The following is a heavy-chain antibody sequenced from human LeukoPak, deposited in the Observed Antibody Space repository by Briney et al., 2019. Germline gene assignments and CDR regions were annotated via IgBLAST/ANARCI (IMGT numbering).Heavy chain of an antibody. Sequence: SVNVSFQASGYTFTDYYMHWLRQAPGQGLEGMGWINPNSGGTNYAQKFQGRVTMTRDTSISTAYMALGRLRSGHTAVYSGVRSGAYGSGSYLSYWGQGTLVTVSS. J-gene: IGHJ4*02. V-gene: IGHV1-2*02. CDR1: GYTFTDYY. CDR2: INPNSGGT. CDR3: VRSGAYGSGSYLSY. D-gene: IGHD3-10*01.